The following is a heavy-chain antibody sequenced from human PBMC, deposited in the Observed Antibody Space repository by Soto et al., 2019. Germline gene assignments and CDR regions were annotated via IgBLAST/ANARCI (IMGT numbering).Heavy chain of an antibody. Sequence: GASVKVSCKASGYTFTSYGISWVRQAPGQGLEWMGWISAYNGNTNYAQKLQGRVTMTTDTSTSTAYMELRSLRSDDTAVYYCAREFNPGYSYGSTYYYYGMDVWGQGTTVTVSS. CDR1: GYTFTSYG. CDR3: AREFNPGYSYGSTYYYYGMDV. D-gene: IGHD5-18*01. CDR2: ISAYNGNT. J-gene: IGHJ6*02. V-gene: IGHV1-18*04.